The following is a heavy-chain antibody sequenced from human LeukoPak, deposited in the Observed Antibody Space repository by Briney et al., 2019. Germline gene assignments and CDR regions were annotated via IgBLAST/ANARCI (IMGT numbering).Heavy chain of an antibody. D-gene: IGHD3-3*01. CDR2: ISSSSSYI. V-gene: IGHV3-21*01. Sequence: KPGGSLRLSCAASVFTFSSYSMNWVRQAPGKGLEWVSSISSSSSYIYYADSVKGRFTISRDNAKNSLYLQMNSLRAEDTAVYYCARVLADLESSYWGMDVWGQGTTVTVSS. CDR3: ARVLADLESSYWGMDV. CDR1: VFTFSSYS. J-gene: IGHJ6*02.